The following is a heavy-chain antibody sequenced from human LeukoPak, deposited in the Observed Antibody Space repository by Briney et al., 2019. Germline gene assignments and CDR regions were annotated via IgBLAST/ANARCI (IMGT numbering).Heavy chain of an antibody. D-gene: IGHD3-10*01. Sequence: GGSLRLSCAASGFTFDDYAIHWVRQAPGKGLEWVSLVSGNGATTYYADSVKGRFTISRDNSKNSLYLQMNSLTTENTALYYCAKDVNVEVRGVLKTGPFDYWGQGTVVTVSS. CDR1: GFTFDDYA. CDR2: VSGNGATT. CDR3: AKDVNVEVRGVLKTGPFDY. V-gene: IGHV3-43*02. J-gene: IGHJ4*02.